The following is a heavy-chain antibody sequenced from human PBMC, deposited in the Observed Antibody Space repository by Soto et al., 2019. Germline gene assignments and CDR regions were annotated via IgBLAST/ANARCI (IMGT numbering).Heavy chain of an antibody. CDR1: GFTFSNYG. D-gene: IGHD6-19*01. Sequence: PGGSLRLSCAASGFTFSNYGMHWVRQAPGKGLEWVAVIWHGGFNKFYGDSVKGRFAISRDNSQNALYLQMSSLRADDTALYYCARDEGTAVTSTGYFDYWGQGTPVTVSS. V-gene: IGHV3-33*01. J-gene: IGHJ4*02. CDR2: IWHGGFNK. CDR3: ARDEGTAVTSTGYFDY.